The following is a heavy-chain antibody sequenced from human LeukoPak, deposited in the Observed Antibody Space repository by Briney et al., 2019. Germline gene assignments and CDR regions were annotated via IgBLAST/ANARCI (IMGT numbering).Heavy chain of an antibody. Sequence: ASVKVSCKASGYTFTGYYMHWVRQAPGQGLEWMGWINPNIGGTNYAQKFQGWVTMTRDTSISTAYMELSRLRSDDTAVYYCASSTAGYYDFWSGPLYYYGMDVWGQGTTVTVSS. V-gene: IGHV1-2*04. D-gene: IGHD3-3*01. CDR3: ASSTAGYYDFWSGPLYYYGMDV. CDR1: GYTFTGYY. CDR2: INPNIGGT. J-gene: IGHJ6*02.